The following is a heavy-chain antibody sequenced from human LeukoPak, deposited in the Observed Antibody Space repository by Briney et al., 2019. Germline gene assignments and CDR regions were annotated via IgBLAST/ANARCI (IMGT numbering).Heavy chain of an antibody. CDR3: ASAYYYNSSGNGNWFDP. CDR2: IYPGDSDT. CDR1: GYSFTSYW. V-gene: IGHV5-51*01. D-gene: IGHD3-22*01. J-gene: IGHJ5*02. Sequence: GESLKISCKGSGYSFTSYWIGWVRQMPGKGLEWMGIIYPGDSDTRYSPSFQGQVTISADKSISTAYLQWSSLKASDTAMYYCASAYYYNSSGNGNWFDPWGQGTLVTVSS.